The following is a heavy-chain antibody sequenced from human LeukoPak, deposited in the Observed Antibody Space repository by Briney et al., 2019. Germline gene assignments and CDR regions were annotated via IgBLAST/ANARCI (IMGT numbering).Heavy chain of an antibody. CDR1: GFTFSSYA. Sequence: PGGSLRLSCAASGFTFSSYAMSWVRQAPGKGLEWVSAISGSGGSTYYADSVKGRFTISRDNSKNTLYLQMNSLRAEDTAVYYCAKDLLPHYYYYYYMGVWGKGTTVTVSS. J-gene: IGHJ6*03. CDR3: AKDLLPHYYYYYYMGV. V-gene: IGHV3-23*01. CDR2: ISGSGGST. D-gene: IGHD2-21*01.